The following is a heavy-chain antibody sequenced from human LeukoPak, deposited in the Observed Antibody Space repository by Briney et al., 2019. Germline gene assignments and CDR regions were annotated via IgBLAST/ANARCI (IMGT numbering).Heavy chain of an antibody. CDR3: ARDFKDSSGWYGFDY. V-gene: IGHV3-53*01. Sequence: PGGSLRLSCAASGFTFSNCGMSWVRQAPGKGLEWVSVIYSGGSTYYADSVKGRFTISRDNSKNTLYLQMNSLRAEDTAVYYCARDFKDSSGWYGFDYWGQGTLVTVSS. D-gene: IGHD6-19*01. CDR2: IYSGGST. CDR1: GFTFSNCG. J-gene: IGHJ4*02.